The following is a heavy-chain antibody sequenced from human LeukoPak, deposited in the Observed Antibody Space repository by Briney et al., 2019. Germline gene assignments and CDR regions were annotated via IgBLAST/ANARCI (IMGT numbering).Heavy chain of an antibody. V-gene: IGHV3-21*01. Sequence: GGSLRLSCAASGFTFSSYSMNWVRQAPGKGLEWVSSISSSSSYIYYADSVKGRFTISRDNAKNSLYLQMNSLRAEDTAVYYCARAHDYVWGSYFFAYWGQGTLVTVSS. CDR3: ARAHDYVWGSYFFAY. CDR2: ISSSSSYI. CDR1: GFTFSSYS. J-gene: IGHJ4*02. D-gene: IGHD3-16*01.